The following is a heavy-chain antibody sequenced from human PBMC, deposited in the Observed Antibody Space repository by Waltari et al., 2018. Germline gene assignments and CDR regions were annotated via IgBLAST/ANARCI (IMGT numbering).Heavy chain of an antibody. CDR1: GFTFSSYS. J-gene: IGHJ4*02. V-gene: IGHV3-48*01. CDR2: ISSSSSTI. D-gene: IGHD2-8*02. Sequence: EVQLVESGGGLVQPGGSLRLSCAASGFTFSSYSMNWVRQAPGKGLEWVSYISSSSSTIYYADSVKGRFTISRDNAKNSLYLQMNSLRAEDTAVYYCARDLGGVVLVVYTPFDYWGQGTLVTVSS. CDR3: ARDLGGVVLVVYTPFDY.